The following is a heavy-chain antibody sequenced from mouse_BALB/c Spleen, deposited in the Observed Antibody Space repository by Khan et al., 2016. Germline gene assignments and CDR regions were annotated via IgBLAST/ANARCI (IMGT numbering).Heavy chain of an antibody. J-gene: IGHJ3*01. D-gene: IGHD2-4*01. CDR1: GFTFNTNA. Sequence: EVQLVETGGGLVQPKGSLKLSCAASGFTFNTNAMNWVRQAPGKGLEWVARIRSKSNNYATYYADSVKDRFTISRDDSQSMLYLQMNNLKTEATAMYYCVRDMITRAYWGQGTLFTVSA. CDR3: VRDMITRAY. V-gene: IGHV10S3*01. CDR2: IRSKSNNYAT.